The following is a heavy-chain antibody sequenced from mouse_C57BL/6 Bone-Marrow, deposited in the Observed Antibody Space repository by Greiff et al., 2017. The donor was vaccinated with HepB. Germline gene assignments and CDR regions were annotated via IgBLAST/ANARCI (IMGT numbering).Heavy chain of an antibody. CDR3: AREGEYYGNLAWFAY. CDR1: GYAFTNYL. Sequence: QVQLQQSGAELVRPGTSVKVSCKASGYAFTNYLIEWVKQRPGQGLEWIGVINPGSGGTNYNEKFKGKATLTADKSSSTAYMQLSSLTSEDSAVYFCAREGEYYGNLAWFAYWGQGTLVTVSA. CDR2: INPGSGGT. D-gene: IGHD2-1*01. J-gene: IGHJ3*01. V-gene: IGHV1-54*01.